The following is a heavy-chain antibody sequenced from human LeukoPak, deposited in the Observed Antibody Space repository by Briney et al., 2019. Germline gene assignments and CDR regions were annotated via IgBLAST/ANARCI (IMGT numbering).Heavy chain of an antibody. CDR3: ARTRGGYVRY. CDR2: IYYSGST. CDR1: GGSISSSSYY. J-gene: IGHJ4*02. Sequence: SETLSLTCTVSGGSISSSSYYWGWIRQPPGKGLEWIGSIYYSGSTYYNPSLKSRVTISVDTSKSQFSLKLSSVTAADTAVYYCARTRGGYVRYWGQGTLVTVSS. V-gene: IGHV4-39*01. D-gene: IGHD2-2*01.